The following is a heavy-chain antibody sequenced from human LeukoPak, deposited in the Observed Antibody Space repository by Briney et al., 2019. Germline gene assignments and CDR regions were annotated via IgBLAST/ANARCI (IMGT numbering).Heavy chain of an antibody. J-gene: IGHJ3*02. D-gene: IGHD3-16*01. CDR3: ARKRYYDPHGYDI. Sequence: SETLSLTCTVSRGSISSNSYFWGWIRQPPGKGLEWIGSISYSGSTYYNPSLKSRVTISVDMSKNQFSLTLNSVTAADTAFYFCARKRYYDPHGYDIWGQGTMVTVSS. V-gene: IGHV4-39*07. CDR1: RGSISSNSYF. CDR2: ISYSGST.